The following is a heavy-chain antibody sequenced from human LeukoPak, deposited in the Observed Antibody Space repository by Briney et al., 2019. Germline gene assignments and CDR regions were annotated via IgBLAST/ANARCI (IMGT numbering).Heavy chain of an antibody. J-gene: IGHJ3*02. Sequence: GGSLRLSCAASGFTFSSYDMHWVRQATGKGLEWVSAIGTAGDTYYPGSVKGRFTISRENAKNSLYLQMNSLRAGDTAVYYCARDLHEGAFDIWGQGTMVTVSS. CDR1: GFTFSSYD. CDR2: IGTAGDT. V-gene: IGHV3-13*01. CDR3: ARDLHEGAFDI.